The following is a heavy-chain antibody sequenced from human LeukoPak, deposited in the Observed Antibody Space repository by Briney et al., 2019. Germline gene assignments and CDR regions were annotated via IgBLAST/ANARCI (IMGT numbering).Heavy chain of an antibody. CDR2: IYYSGST. V-gene: IGHV4-59*01. CDR3: ARVTGYMIEDYFDY. Sequence: PSETLSLTCTVSGGSISSYYWSWIRQPPGKGLEWIGYIYYSGSTNYNPSLKSRVTISADTSKNQFSLRLSSVTAADTAVYYCARVTGYMIEDYFDYWGQGTLVTVSS. D-gene: IGHD3-22*01. CDR1: GGSISSYY. J-gene: IGHJ4*02.